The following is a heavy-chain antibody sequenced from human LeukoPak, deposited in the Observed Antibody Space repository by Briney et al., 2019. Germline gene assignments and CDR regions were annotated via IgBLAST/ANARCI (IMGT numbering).Heavy chain of an antibody. CDR2: IIPIFGTA. D-gene: IGHD5-24*01. CDR1: GGTFSGYA. J-gene: IGHJ3*02. Sequence: ASVKVSCKASGGTFSGYAISWVRQAPGQGLEWMGGIIPIFGTANYAQKFQGRVTITADESTSTAYMELSSLRSGDTAVYYCAREGPLVEMAHTRAFDIWGQGTMVTVSS. CDR3: AREGPLVEMAHTRAFDI. V-gene: IGHV1-69*13.